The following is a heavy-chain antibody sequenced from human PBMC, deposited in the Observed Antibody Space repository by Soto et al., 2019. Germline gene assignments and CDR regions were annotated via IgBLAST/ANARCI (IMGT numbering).Heavy chain of an antibody. CDR1: GFTFSNYG. CDR2: ISYDGSNK. D-gene: IGHD2-21*02. CDR3: VGGRYFGDY. V-gene: IGHV3-30*03. Sequence: QVHLVESGGGVVQPGRSLRLSCAASGFTFSNYGMQWVRQAPGKGLDWVTVISYDGSNKYYADSVKGRFTISRDNSKNTVYLQLSSLRPEDTAVYYCVGGRYFGDYWGQGALVTVSS. J-gene: IGHJ4*02.